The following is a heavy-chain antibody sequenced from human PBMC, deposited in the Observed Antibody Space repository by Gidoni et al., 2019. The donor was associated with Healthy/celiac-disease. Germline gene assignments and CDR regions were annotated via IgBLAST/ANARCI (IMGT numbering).Heavy chain of an antibody. D-gene: IGHD1-20*01. CDR2: IKQDGSEK. CDR3: ARDGGYNWNPLDY. J-gene: IGHJ4*02. V-gene: IGHV3-7*03. Sequence: EWVANIKQDGSEKYYVDSVKGRFTISRDNAKNSLYLQMNSLRAEDTAVYYCARDGGYNWNPLDYWGQGTLVTVSS.